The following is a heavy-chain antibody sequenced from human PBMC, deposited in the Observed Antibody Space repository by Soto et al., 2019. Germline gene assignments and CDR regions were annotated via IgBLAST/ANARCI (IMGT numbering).Heavy chain of an antibody. V-gene: IGHV4-39*01. CDR3: ARSTAYYYDSSGYLDSTNWFDP. J-gene: IGHJ5*02. Sequence: SETLSLTCTVSGGSISSSSYYWGWIRQPPGKGLEWIGSIFYSGSTYYNPSLKSRVTISVDTSKNQFSLKLSSVTAADTAVYYCARSTAYYYDSSGYLDSTNWFDPWGQGTLVTVS. CDR2: IFYSGST. CDR1: GGSISSSSYY. D-gene: IGHD3-22*01.